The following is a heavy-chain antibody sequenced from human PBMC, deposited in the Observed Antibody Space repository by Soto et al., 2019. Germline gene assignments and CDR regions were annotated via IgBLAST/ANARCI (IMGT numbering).Heavy chain of an antibody. V-gene: IGHV4-34*01. CDR1: GGSFSGYS. J-gene: IGHJ5*02. CDR2: INHSGST. CDR3: ARARKDYDILTGYFTYNWFDP. D-gene: IGHD3-9*01. Sequence: SETLSLTCAVYGGSFSGYSWSWIRQPPGKGLEWIGEINHSGSTNYNPSLKSRVTISVDTSKNQFSLKLSSVPAADTAVYYCARARKDYDILTGYFTYNWFDPWGQGTLVTVSS.